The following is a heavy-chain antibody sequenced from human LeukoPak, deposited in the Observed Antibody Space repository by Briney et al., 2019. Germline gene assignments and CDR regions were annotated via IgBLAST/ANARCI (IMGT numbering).Heavy chain of an antibody. Sequence: GGSLRLSCAASGFTVSSNYMSWVRQAPGKGLEWVSAISGSGGSTYYADSVKGRFTISRDNSKNTLYLQMNSLRAEDTAVYYCAKFPRVAATPNYYFDYWGQGTLVTVSS. CDR2: ISGSGGST. J-gene: IGHJ4*02. V-gene: IGHV3-23*01. CDR3: AKFPRVAATPNYYFDY. D-gene: IGHD2-15*01. CDR1: GFTVSSNY.